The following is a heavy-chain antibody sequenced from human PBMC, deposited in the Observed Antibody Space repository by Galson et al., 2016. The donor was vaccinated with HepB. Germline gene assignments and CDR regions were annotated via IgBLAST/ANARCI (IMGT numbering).Heavy chain of an antibody. CDR2: IKQDGSEK. CDR3: ARHYYDSSGYFQYYFDS. CDR1: GFTFSSYW. D-gene: IGHD3-22*01. J-gene: IGHJ4*02. Sequence: SLRLSCATSGFTFSSYWMTWVRLAPGKGLEWVANIKQDGSEKYYVDSVKGRFTISRDNAKNSLYLQMNSLRAEDTAVYHCARHYYDSSGYFQYYFDSWGQGTLVTVSS. V-gene: IGHV3-7*05.